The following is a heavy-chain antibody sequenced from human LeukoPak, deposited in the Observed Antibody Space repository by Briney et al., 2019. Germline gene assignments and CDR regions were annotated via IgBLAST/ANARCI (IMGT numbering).Heavy chain of an antibody. D-gene: IGHD2-21*01. CDR3: ARAAVGGDCYDY. Sequence: ASVKVSCKASGYTFTGYYMHWVRQAPGQGLEWMGRINPNSGGTNYAQKFQGRVTMTRDTSISTAYMELSRLRSDDTAVYYCARAAVGGDCYDYWGQGTLVTVSS. CDR1: GYTFTGYY. V-gene: IGHV1-2*06. CDR2: INPNSGGT. J-gene: IGHJ4*02.